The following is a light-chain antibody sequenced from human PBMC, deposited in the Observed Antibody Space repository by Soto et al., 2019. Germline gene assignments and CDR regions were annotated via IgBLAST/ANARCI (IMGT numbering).Light chain of an antibody. CDR3: CSYAGSYTLV. J-gene: IGLJ3*02. V-gene: IGLV2-11*01. CDR1: SSDVGGYDY. Sequence: QSALTQPRSVSGYPGQSVTISCTGTSSDVGGYDYVSWYQHHPGEAPKLMIYDVTKRPSGVPDRLSGSKSGNTASLTISGLQAEDEADYYCCSYAGSYTLVFGGGTKLTVL. CDR2: DVT.